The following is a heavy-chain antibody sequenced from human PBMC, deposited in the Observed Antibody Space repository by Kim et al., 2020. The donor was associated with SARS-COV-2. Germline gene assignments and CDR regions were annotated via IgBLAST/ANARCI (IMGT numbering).Heavy chain of an antibody. CDR1: GFTFSSYA. J-gene: IGHJ4*02. Sequence: GGSLRLSCAASGFTFSSYAMSWVRQAPGKGLEWVSAISGSGGSTYYADSVKGRFTISRDNSKNTLYLQMNSLRAEDTAVYYCAKSRRTWFGELLTIKGGVDYWGQGTLVTVSS. CDR2: ISGSGGST. D-gene: IGHD3-10*01. CDR3: AKSRRTWFGELLTIKGGVDY. V-gene: IGHV3-23*01.